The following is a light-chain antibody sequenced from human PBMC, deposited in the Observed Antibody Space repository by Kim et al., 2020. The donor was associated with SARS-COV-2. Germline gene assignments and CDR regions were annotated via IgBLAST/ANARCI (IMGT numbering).Light chain of an antibody. J-gene: IGKJ4*02. CDR2: GAS. Sequence: LSPGERATLSCRASQSVPSHSLAWYQQNPGQPPRLLIYGASSRAPGIPDRFSGSGSGKDFSLHNSRLEPEDFAMYYCQQYGTILRFGGGTKVDI. CDR3: QQYGTILR. V-gene: IGKV3-20*01. CDR1: QSVPSHS.